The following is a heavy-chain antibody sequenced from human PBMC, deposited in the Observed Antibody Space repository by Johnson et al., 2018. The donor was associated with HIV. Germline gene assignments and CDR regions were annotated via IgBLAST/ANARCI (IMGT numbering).Heavy chain of an antibody. Sequence: VQLVESGGGVVQPGRSLRLSCAASGFTFSSYAMHWVRQAPGKGLEWVAVISYDGSNKYYADSVKGRFTISRDNSKNTLYLQMNSLRAEDTAVYYCARDDGGEPTGNDALDIWGQGTMVTVSS. CDR2: ISYDGSNK. CDR1: GFTFSSYA. J-gene: IGHJ3*02. V-gene: IGHV3-30*04. D-gene: IGHD3-16*01. CDR3: ARDDGGEPTGNDALDI.